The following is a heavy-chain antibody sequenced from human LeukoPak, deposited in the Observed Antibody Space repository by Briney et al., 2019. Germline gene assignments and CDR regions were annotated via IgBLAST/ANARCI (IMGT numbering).Heavy chain of an antibody. CDR1: GYTFTSYG. CDR3: ARVVHPYDYESSGLTYDAFDI. V-gene: IGHV7-4-1*02. CDR2: INTNTGNP. D-gene: IGHD3-22*01. J-gene: IGHJ3*02. Sequence: GASVTVSCKASGYTFTSYGISWVRQAPGQGLEWLGWINTNTGNPTYAQGFTGRFVFSLDTSVNTAYLQISSLKAEDTAVYYCARVVHPYDYESSGLTYDAFDIWGQGTMVTVSS.